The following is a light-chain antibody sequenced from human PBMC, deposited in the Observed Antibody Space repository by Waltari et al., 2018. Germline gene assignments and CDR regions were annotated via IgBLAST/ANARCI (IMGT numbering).Light chain of an antibody. J-gene: IGLJ3*02. CDR1: SSDIGNFDL. V-gene: IGLV2-23*02. CDR3: CAYAVSTTLL. CDR2: EVR. Sequence: QSALTQPASVSGSPGQSITISCTGTSSDIGNFDLVSWYQQHPDKAPKLTIYEVRKRPSGVSCRFSCSKSGYTASLTISGLQAEDEATYYCCAYAVSTTLLCGGGTKLTVL.